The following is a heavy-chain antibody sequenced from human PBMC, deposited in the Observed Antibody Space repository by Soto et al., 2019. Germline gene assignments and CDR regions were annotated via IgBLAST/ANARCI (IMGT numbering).Heavy chain of an antibody. CDR2: IYYSGST. CDR1: GGSISSYY. J-gene: IGHJ6*02. V-gene: IGHV4-59*01. Sequence: SETLSLTXTVSGGSISSYYWSWIRQPPGKGLEWIGYIYYSGSTNYNPSLKSRATISVDTSKNQFSLKLSSVTAADTAVYYCARDIGYYDSSGYYCYYGMDVWGQGTTVTVSS. D-gene: IGHD3-22*01. CDR3: ARDIGYYDSSGYYCYYGMDV.